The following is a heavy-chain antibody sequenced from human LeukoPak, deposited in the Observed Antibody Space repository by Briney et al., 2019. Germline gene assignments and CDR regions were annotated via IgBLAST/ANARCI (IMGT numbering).Heavy chain of an antibody. V-gene: IGHV3-48*01. D-gene: IGHD5-18*01. J-gene: IGHJ4*02. Sequence: GGSLRLSCAASRFTFSSYNMNWGRQAPGKGLEWVSYISSTSNTIYYADSVKGRFTISRDNAKNSLYLQMNSLRAEDTAVYYCARGRGYSYGQLDYWGQGTLVTVSS. CDR3: ARGRGYSYGQLDY. CDR2: ISSTSNTI. CDR1: RFTFSSYN.